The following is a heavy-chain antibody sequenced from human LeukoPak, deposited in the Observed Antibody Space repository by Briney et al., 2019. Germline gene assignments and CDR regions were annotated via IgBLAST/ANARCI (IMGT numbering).Heavy chain of an antibody. CDR3: ARAHALWAAAGPTDY. CDR2: ISGSDNST. J-gene: IGHJ4*02. CDR1: GFTFSSYA. Sequence: GGSLRLSCAASGFTFSSYAMSWVRQAPGKGLEWVSAISGSDNSTYYAESVKGRFTISRDNSKNTLYLQMNSLRAEDTAVYYCARAHALWAAAGPTDYWGQGTLVTVSS. V-gene: IGHV3-23*01. D-gene: IGHD6-13*01.